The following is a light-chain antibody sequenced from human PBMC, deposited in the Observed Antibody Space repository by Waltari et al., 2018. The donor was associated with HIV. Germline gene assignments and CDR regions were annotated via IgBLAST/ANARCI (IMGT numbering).Light chain of an antibody. J-gene: IGLJ2*01. CDR1: NSNIGSNT. Sequence: GQRVTISCSGSNSNIGSNTVNWYQQLPGTAPKLLIYNNKQRPSGVPDRISGSQSGTSASLAISGLQSEDEADYYCAAWDDSLNGVVFGGGTKLTVL. CDR3: AAWDDSLNGVV. CDR2: NNK. V-gene: IGLV1-44*01.